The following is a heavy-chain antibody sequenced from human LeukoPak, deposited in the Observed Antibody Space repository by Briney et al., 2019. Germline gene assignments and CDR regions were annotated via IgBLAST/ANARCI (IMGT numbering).Heavy chain of an antibody. Sequence: ASVKVSCKAPGYTFTSYYIDWVRQAPGQGLEWMGIINPSAGSTTYAQKFQGRVTMTRDTSTSTVYMELSSLRSEDTAVYYCARVGATAGFYWGQGTLVTVSS. J-gene: IGHJ4*02. CDR3: ARVGATAGFY. V-gene: IGHV1-46*01. D-gene: IGHD1-26*01. CDR2: INPSAGST. CDR1: GYTFTSYY.